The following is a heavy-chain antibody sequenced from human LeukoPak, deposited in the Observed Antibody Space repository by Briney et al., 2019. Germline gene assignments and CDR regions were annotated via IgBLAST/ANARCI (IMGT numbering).Heavy chain of an antibody. V-gene: IGHV4-39*01. D-gene: IGHD3-10*01. CDR2: IYYSGST. CDR3: ARQLLVRGVMGTIDY. J-gene: IGHJ4*02. CDR1: GGSISSSSYY. Sequence: PSETLSLTCTVSGGSISSSSYYWGWIRQPPGKGLERIGSIYYSGSTYYNPSLKSRVTISVDTSKNQFSLKLSSVTAADTAVYYCARQLLVRGVMGTIDYWGQGTLVTVSS.